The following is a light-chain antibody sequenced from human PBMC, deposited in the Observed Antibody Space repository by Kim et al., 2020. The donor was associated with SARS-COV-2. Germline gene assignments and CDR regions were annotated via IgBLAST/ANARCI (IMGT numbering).Light chain of an antibody. CDR2: GNS. CDR3: QSYDSSLSGLWV. CDR1: SSNIGAGYD. J-gene: IGLJ3*02. Sequence: GTISCTGSSSNIGAGYDVHWYQQLPGTAPKLLIYGNSNRPSGVPDRFSGSKSGTSASLAITGLQAEDEADYYCQSYDSSLSGLWVFGGGTQLTVL. V-gene: IGLV1-40*01.